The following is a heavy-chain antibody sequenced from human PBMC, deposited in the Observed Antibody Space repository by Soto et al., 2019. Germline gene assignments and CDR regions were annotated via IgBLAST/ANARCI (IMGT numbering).Heavy chain of an antibody. CDR2: ISGSGGST. CDR3: AKGALGSSSWYDFDY. CDR1: GFTFNNYA. Sequence: EVQLLESGGGLVQPGGSLRLSCTASGFTFNNYAMNWVRQAPGKGLEWVSSISGSGGSTYYADSVKGRFTISRDNSKNTLYLQMNSLRAEETAVYYCAKGALGSSSWYDFDYCGQGTLVTVSS. V-gene: IGHV3-23*01. D-gene: IGHD6-13*01. J-gene: IGHJ4*02.